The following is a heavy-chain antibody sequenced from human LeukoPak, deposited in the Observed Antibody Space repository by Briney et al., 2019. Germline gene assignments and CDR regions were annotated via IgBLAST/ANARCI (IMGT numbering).Heavy chain of an antibody. Sequence: SETLSLTCTVTGGSIYTSFWSWIRQPPGKGLEWRGYIYYTGRTNLNPSLQSRVTISLDTSRTQFSLRVTSVTAADTAVYYCARGKVTTFETEWYFDLWGRGTLVTVSS. V-gene: IGHV4-59*01. CDR3: ARGKVTTFETEWYFDL. CDR2: IYYTGRT. D-gene: IGHD4-17*01. CDR1: GGSIYTSF. J-gene: IGHJ2*01.